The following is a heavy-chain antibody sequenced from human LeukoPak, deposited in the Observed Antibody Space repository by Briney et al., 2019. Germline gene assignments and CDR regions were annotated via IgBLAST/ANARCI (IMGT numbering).Heavy chain of an antibody. J-gene: IGHJ3*02. V-gene: IGHV4-4*07. CDR2: IYTSGST. CDR3: ARDALQLWDAFDI. Sequence: PSETLSLTCTVSGGSISSYYRSWIRQPAGKGLEWIGRIYTSGSTNYNPSLKSRVTMSVDTSKNQFSLKLSSVTAADTAVYYCARDALQLWDAFDIWGQGTMVTVSS. D-gene: IGHD5-18*01. CDR1: GGSISSYY.